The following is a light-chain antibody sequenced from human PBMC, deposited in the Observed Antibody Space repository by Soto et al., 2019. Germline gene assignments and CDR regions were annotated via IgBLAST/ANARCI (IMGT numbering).Light chain of an antibody. J-gene: IGLJ1*01. CDR1: SSNIGSNT. V-gene: IGLV1-44*01. CDR3: AAWDDSLNGYV. Sequence: QSVLTQPPSASGTPGQRVTISCSGSSSNIGSNTVNWYQQLPGTAPKLLLYSNNQRPSGVPARFSGSMSGTSAPLTVSGLQSEHEADYYCAAWDDSLNGYVFGTGTKLTVL. CDR2: SNN.